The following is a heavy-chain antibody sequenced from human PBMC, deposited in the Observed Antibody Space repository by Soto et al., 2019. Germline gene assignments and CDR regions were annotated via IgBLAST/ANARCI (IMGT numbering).Heavy chain of an antibody. CDR1: GGSISSYY. D-gene: IGHD3-3*01. CDR2: IYYSGST. J-gene: IGHJ5*02. V-gene: IGHV4-59*01. Sequence: SETLSLTCTVSGGSISSYYWSWIRQPPGKGLEWIGYIYYSGSTNYNPSLKSRVTISVDTSKNQFSLKLSSVTAADTAVYYCARDTPAYDFWSGSNWFDPWGQGTLVTVSS. CDR3: ARDTPAYDFWSGSNWFDP.